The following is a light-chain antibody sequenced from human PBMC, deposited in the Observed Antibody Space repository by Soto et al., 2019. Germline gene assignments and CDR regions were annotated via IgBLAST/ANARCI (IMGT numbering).Light chain of an antibody. Sequence: QSVLTQPPSVSGAPGQRVTISCTGSSSNIGAYYDVHWYQQLPGTAPKLPIYADTNRPSGVPDRFSGSKSGTSASLAITGLQAEDEADYYCQSYDSSLSGVVFGGGTKLTVL. J-gene: IGLJ2*01. V-gene: IGLV1-40*01. CDR2: ADT. CDR1: SSNIGAYYD. CDR3: QSYDSSLSGVV.